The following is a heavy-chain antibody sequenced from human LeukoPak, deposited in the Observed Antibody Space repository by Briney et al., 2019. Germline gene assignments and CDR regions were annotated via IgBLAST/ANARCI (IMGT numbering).Heavy chain of an antibody. D-gene: IGHD5-12*01. J-gene: IGHJ3*02. V-gene: IGHV4-39*06. CDR1: GGSISSSSYY. CDR3: ARDKRYSAYDSGDAFDI. Sequence: SETLSLTCTVSGGSISSSSYYWGWIRQPPGKGLEWIGSIYYSGSTYYNPSLKSRVTISVDTSKNQFVLRLSAVTAADTAVYYCARDKRYSAYDSGDAFDIWGQGTMVTVSS. CDR2: IYYSGST.